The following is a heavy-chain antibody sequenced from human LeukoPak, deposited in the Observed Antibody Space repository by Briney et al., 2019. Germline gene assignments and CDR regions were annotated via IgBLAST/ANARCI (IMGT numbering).Heavy chain of an antibody. V-gene: IGHV3-53*01. J-gene: IGHJ5*02. D-gene: IGHD3-10*01. CDR1: GFTVGTHY. CDR3: ARESGGFGELWNWFDP. Sequence: GGSLRLSCEASGFTVGTHYMAWFRQAPGKGLEWVSIIYSGGTTYYADSVKGRFTISRDNAKNSLYLQMNSLRAEDTAVYYCARESGGFGELWNWFDPWGQGTLVTVSS. CDR2: IYSGGTT.